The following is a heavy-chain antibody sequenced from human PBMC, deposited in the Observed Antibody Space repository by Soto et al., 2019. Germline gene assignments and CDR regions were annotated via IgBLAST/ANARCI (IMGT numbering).Heavy chain of an antibody. CDR3: AIGNPDWFDP. V-gene: IGHV4-38-2*01. CDR2: IYRGGIT. CDR1: GYANISGLY. J-gene: IGHJ5*02. D-gene: IGHD1-1*01. Sequence: SETLSLTCAVSGYANISGLYLVWIRQPPGKGLEWIGTIYRGGITYYNPSLKSRVTISIDTSKNHFSLRLSSVTATDTAVYFCAIGNPDWFDPWGQGTLGTVSS.